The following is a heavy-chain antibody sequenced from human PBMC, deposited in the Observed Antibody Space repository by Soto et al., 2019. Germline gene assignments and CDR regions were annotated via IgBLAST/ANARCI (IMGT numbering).Heavy chain of an antibody. V-gene: IGHV1-46*01. CDR3: AFGFGYLTTY. Sequence: QVQLVQSGAEVKKPGASVQVSCKASGSIFSTYYIQWVRQAPGQGLEWMGIINPSGGSTNYAQKFQGRVTVTGDSSTSIVYMELSSLRSEDTAVYYCAFGFGYLTTYWGQGTLVTVSS. CDR2: INPSGGST. J-gene: IGHJ4*02. CDR1: GSIFSTYY. D-gene: IGHD3-22*01.